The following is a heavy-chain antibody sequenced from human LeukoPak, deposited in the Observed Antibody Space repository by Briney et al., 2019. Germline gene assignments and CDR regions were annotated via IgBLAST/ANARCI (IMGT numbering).Heavy chain of an antibody. J-gene: IGHJ5*02. V-gene: IGHV4-59*01. CDR1: GGSFSGYY. CDR3: TKFVTVTVPNWIDP. Sequence: SETLSLTCAVYGGSFSGYYWSWIRQSPGEGLEFIGYIYYTGAASYNPSLNSRVSMSVDMSKNQFSLKLNSVTAADTAVYYCTKFVTVTVPNWIDPWGQGILVTVSS. D-gene: IGHD4-17*01. CDR2: IYYTGAA.